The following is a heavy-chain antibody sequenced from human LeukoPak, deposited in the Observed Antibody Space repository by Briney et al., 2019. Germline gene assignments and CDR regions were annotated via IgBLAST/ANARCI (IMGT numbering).Heavy chain of an antibody. J-gene: IGHJ4*02. CDR2: VDPEDGET. V-gene: IGHV1-69-2*01. CDR3: ATDTIPRYSYDY. D-gene: IGHD5-18*01. CDR1: GYTFTDYY. Sequence: ASVKVSCKVSGYTFTDYYMHWVHQAPGKGLEWMGLVDPEDGETIYAEKFQGRVTITADTSTDTAYMELSSLRSEDTAVYYCATDTIPRYSYDYWGQGTLVTVSS.